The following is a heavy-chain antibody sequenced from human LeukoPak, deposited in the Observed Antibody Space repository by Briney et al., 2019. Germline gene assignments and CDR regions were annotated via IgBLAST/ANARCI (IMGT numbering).Heavy chain of an antibody. D-gene: IGHD3-22*01. J-gene: IGHJ4*02. CDR2: IIPIFGTA. Sequence: SVKVSCKASGGTFSSYAISWVRQAPGQGLEWMGGIIPIFGTANYAQKFQGRVTITADESTSTAYMELSRLRSDDTAVYYCARGGSSGYYYGSDYWGQGTLVTVSS. V-gene: IGHV1-69*01. CDR3: ARGGSSGYYYGSDY. CDR1: GGTFSSYA.